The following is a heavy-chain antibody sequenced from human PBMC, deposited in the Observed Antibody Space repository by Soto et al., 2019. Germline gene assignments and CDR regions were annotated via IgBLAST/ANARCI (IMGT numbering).Heavy chain of an antibody. CDR2: ISYDGSNK. D-gene: IGHD2-15*01. CDR1: GFTFSSYG. Sequence: GGSLRLSCAASGFTFSSYGMHWVRQAPGKGLEWVAVISYDGSNKYYADSVKGRFTISRDNSKNTLYLQMNSLRAEDTAVYYCARDQYCSGGSCYSAFDIWGQGTMVTVSS. V-gene: IGHV3-30*03. J-gene: IGHJ3*02. CDR3: ARDQYCSGGSCYSAFDI.